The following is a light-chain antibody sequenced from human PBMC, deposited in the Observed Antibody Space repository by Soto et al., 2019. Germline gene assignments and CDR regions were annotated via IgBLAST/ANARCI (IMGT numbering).Light chain of an antibody. CDR1: QSINNW. CDR2: EVS. CDR3: LQYNTYSRT. V-gene: IGKV1-5*03. Sequence: DIHMTQSPSTLSASVGDRVTITCRASQSINNWLAWYQQKPGEAPRLLIYEVSTLERGVPSRFSGSGSGTGFTLTISSLQPDDFATFSCLQYNTYSRTFGQGTKVEVK. J-gene: IGKJ1*01.